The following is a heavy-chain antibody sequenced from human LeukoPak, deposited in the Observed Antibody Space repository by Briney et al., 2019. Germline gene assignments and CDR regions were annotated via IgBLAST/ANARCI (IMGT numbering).Heavy chain of an antibody. Sequence: GGSLRLSCAASGFTFSSYEMNWVRQAPGKGLEWVSYISSSGSTIYYADSVKGRFTISRDNAKNSLYLQMNSLRAEDTALYHCARKKYDSSGTYFDYWGQGTLVTVSS. CDR3: ARKKYDSSGTYFDY. J-gene: IGHJ4*02. CDR1: GFTFSSYE. V-gene: IGHV3-48*03. CDR2: ISSSGSTI. D-gene: IGHD3-22*01.